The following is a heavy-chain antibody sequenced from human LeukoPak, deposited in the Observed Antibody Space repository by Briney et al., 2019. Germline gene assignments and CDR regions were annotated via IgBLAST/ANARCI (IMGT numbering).Heavy chain of an antibody. CDR1: GGSISSSSYH. D-gene: IGHD3-9*01. J-gene: IGHJ4*02. V-gene: IGHV4-39*07. CDR3: ARGRGYYDILTGYYGYYFDY. Sequence: PSETLSLTCTVSGGSISSSSYHWGWIRQPPGKGLEWIGSIYYSGSTYYNPSLKSRVTISVDTSKNQFSLKLSSVTAADTAVYYCARGRGYYDILTGYYGYYFDYWGQGTLVTVSS. CDR2: IYYSGST.